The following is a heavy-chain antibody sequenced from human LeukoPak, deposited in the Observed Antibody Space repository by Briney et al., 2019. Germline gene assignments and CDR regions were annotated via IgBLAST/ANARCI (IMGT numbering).Heavy chain of an antibody. Sequence: SETLSLTCTVSGGSISSNSYYWGWIRQPPGKGLEWIGNIYYSGGTYYNPSLKSRVTISVDTSKNQFSLKLSSVTAADTAVYFCASRDNHYDSSGYYLVWGQGTLVTVSS. CDR3: ASRDNHYDSSGYYLV. CDR1: GGSISSNSYY. D-gene: IGHD3-22*01. J-gene: IGHJ4*02. V-gene: IGHV4-39*07. CDR2: IYYSGGT.